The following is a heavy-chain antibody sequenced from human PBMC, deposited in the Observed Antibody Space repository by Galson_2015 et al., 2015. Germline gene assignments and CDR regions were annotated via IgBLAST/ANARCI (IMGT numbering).Heavy chain of an antibody. CDR3: ARERAVADPGTYYFDY. CDR1: GYTFTSYA. V-gene: IGHV1-3*01. CDR2: INAGNGNT. Sequence: SVKVSCKASGYTFTSYAMHWVRQAPGQRLEWMGWINAGNGNTKYSQKFQGRVTITSDTSASTAYMELSSLRSEDTAVYYCARERAVADPGTYYFDYWGQGTLVTVSS. J-gene: IGHJ4*02. D-gene: IGHD6-19*01.